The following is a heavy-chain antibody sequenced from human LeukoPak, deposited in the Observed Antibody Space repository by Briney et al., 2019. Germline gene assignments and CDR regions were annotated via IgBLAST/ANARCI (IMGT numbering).Heavy chain of an antibody. V-gene: IGHV3-30*18. D-gene: IGHD6-19*01. J-gene: IGHJ4*02. CDR1: GFTFSSYG. CDR3: AKASSSSGWFGYYFDY. CDR2: ISYDGSDK. Sequence: GGPLRLSCAASGFTFSSYGMHWVRQAPGKGLEWVALISYDGSDKYYADSVKGRFTISRDNSKNTLFLQMNSLRAEDTAVYYCAKASSSSGWFGYYFDYWGQGALVTVSS.